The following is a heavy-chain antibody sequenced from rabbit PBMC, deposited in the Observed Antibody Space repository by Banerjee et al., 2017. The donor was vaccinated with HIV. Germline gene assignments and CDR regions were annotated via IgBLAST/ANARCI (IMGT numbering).Heavy chain of an antibody. CDR2: IYTGSSGST. Sequence: QEQLEESGGDLVKPEGSLTLTCTASGFSFSSSYYMCWVRQAPGKGLEWIGCIYTGSSGSTYYASWAKGRFTISKTSSTTVTLQMTSLTAADTATYFCARKVVADSHFNLWGQGTLVTV. V-gene: IGHV1S45*01. D-gene: IGHD4-1*01. CDR3: ARKVVADSHFNL. J-gene: IGHJ4*01. CDR1: GFSFSSSYY.